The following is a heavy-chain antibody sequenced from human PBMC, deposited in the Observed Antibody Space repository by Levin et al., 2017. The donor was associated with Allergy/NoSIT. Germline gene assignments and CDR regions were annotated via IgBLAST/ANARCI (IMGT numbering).Heavy chain of an antibody. Sequence: GESLKISCAASGFTFSSYAMHWVRQAPGKGLEWVAVISYDGSNKYYADSVKGRFTISRDNSKNTLYLQMNSLRAEDTAVYYCAREPYGSGNSRDAFDSWGQGTMVTVSS. CDR2: ISYDGSNK. CDR3: AREPYGSGNSRDAFDS. J-gene: IGHJ3*02. CDR1: GFTFSSYA. D-gene: IGHD3-10*01. V-gene: IGHV3-30-3*01.